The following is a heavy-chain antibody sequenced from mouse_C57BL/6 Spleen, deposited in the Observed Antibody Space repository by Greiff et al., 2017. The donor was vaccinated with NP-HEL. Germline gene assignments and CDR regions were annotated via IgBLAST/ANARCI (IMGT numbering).Heavy chain of an antibody. CDR3: APASTVVAPLAY. V-gene: IGHV1-82*01. CDR2: IYPGDGDT. Sequence: VQLQQSGPELVKPGASVKISCKASGYAFSSSWMNWVKQRPGKGLEWIGRIYPGDGDTNYNGKFKGKATLTADKSSSTAYMQLSSLTSEDSAVYCCAPASTVVAPLAYWGQGTLVTVSA. J-gene: IGHJ3*01. D-gene: IGHD1-1*01. CDR1: GYAFSSSW.